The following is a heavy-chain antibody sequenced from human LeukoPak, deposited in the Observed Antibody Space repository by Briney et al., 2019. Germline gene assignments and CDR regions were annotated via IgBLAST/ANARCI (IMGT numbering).Heavy chain of an antibody. CDR2: IYTSGST. V-gene: IGHV4-4*07. Sequence: SETLSLTCTLSGGSISSYYWSWIRQPAGKGLEWIGRIYTSGSTNYNPSLKSRVTMSVDTSKNQFSLKLSSVTAADTAVYYCAANVGYCSGGSCYPVDYWGQGTLVTVSS. CDR1: GGSISSYY. J-gene: IGHJ4*02. CDR3: AANVGYCSGGSCYPVDY. D-gene: IGHD2-15*01.